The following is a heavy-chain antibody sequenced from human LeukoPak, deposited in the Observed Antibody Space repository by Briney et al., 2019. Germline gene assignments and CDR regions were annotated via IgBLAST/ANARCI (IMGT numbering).Heavy chain of an antibody. CDR1: GFTFSDYW. V-gene: IGHV3-33*08. CDR2: IWYDGSNK. Sequence: GGSLRLSCAASGFTFSDYWMHWVRQAPGKGLEWVAVIWYDGSNKYYADSVKGRFTISRDNSKNTLYLQMNSLRAEDTAVYYCARGAVGYWGQGTLVTVSS. J-gene: IGHJ4*02. D-gene: IGHD2-15*01. CDR3: ARGAVGY.